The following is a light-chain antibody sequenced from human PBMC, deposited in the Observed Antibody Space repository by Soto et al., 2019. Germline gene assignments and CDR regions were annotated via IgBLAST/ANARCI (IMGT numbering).Light chain of an antibody. Sequence: IQMTQSPSTLSASVGDRVTITCRASQSISSWLAWYQQKPGKAPKLLIYKASTVESGVPSRFSGSGSGTDFTLTISSLEPEDSAVYYCQQRHMWPITFGQGTRLEIK. J-gene: IGKJ5*01. V-gene: IGKV1-5*03. CDR1: QSISSW. CDR2: KAS. CDR3: QQRHMWPIT.